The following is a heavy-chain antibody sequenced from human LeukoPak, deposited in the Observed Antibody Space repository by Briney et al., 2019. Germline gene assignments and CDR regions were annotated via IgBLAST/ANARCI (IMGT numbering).Heavy chain of an antibody. CDR1: GYTFTSYG. CDR3: ATVGRAAAGLQNWFDP. V-gene: IGHV1-18*01. J-gene: IGHJ5*02. CDR2: ISAYNGNT. Sequence: ASVKVSCKASGYTFTSYGINWVRQAPGQGLEWMGWISAYNGNTNYAQKLQGRVTMTEDTSTDTAYMELSSLRSEDTAVYYCATVGRAAAGLQNWFDPWGQGTLVTVSS. D-gene: IGHD6-13*01.